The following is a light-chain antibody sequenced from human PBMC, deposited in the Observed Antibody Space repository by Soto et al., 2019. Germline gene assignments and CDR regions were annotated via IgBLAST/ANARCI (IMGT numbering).Light chain of an antibody. CDR2: DAS. Sequence: EIVLTQSPATLSLSPGNRATLSCRASQSVSSYLAWYQQKPGQAPRLLIYDASNRATGIPARFSGSGSGTDFTLTITSLEPDDFEVYYCQQRSNWPSTVGGGTKVELK. V-gene: IGKV3-11*01. J-gene: IGKJ4*01. CDR1: QSVSSY. CDR3: QQRSNWPST.